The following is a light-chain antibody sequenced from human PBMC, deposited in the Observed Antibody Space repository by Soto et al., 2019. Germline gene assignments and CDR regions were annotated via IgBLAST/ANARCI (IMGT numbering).Light chain of an antibody. J-gene: IGKJ4*01. CDR1: QSVLYSSNNKNY. CDR3: QQYYSTPLT. Sequence: DIVMTQSPDSLAVSLGERATINCKSSQSVLYSSNNKNYLAWYQQKPGQPPKLLIYWASTRESGVPDRFSGSGYGTDFTLTISSLQAEDVAVYYSQQYYSTPLTFGGGTKVEIK. V-gene: IGKV4-1*01. CDR2: WAS.